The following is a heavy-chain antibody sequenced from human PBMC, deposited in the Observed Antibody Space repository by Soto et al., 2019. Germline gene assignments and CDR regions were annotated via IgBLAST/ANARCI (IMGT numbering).Heavy chain of an antibody. CDR2: IYYSGST. CDR3: ARSFMVPVDFFDY. Sequence: SETLSPTCPVSNGSLSSNYLSWIRQSPGKGLEWIGNIYYSGSTNYNPSLKSRVTMPVDTSKTQFTLKLSSVTAADTGVYFCARSFMVPVDFFDYWGQGTLVTVSS. CDR1: NGSLSSNY. V-gene: IGHV4-59*01. D-gene: IGHD3-10*01. J-gene: IGHJ4*02.